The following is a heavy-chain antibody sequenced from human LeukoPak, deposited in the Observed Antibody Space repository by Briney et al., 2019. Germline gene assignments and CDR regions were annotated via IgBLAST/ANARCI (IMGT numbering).Heavy chain of an antibody. CDR3: ARGREGNYDSSGYSFYWYFDL. V-gene: IGHV4-59*01. CDR1: GGSISSYY. D-gene: IGHD3-22*01. J-gene: IGHJ2*01. Sequence: SETLSLTCTVSGGSISSYYWSWIRQPPGKGLEWIGYIYYSGSANYNPSLKSRVTISVDTSKNQFSLKLSSVTAADTAVYYCARGREGNYDSSGYSFYWYFDLWGRGALVTVSS. CDR2: IYYSGSA.